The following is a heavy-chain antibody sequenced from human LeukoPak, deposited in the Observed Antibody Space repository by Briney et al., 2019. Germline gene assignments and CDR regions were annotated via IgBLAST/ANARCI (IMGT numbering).Heavy chain of an antibody. CDR1: GFTFSSYW. V-gene: IGHV3-7*03. D-gene: IGHD6-13*01. CDR2: IKQDGSEK. J-gene: IGHJ4*02. Sequence: GGSLRLSCAASGFTFSSYWMSWVRQAPGKGLEWVANIKQDGSEKYYVDSVKGRFTISRDNAKNSLYLQMNSLRAEDTAVYYCARDRIAAAGSTCDYWGQGTLVTVSS. CDR3: ARDRIAAAGSTCDY.